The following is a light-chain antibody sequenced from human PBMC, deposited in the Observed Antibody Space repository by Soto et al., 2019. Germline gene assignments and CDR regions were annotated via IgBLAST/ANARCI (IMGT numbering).Light chain of an antibody. Sequence: QSVLTQPASVSGSPGQSITISCTGSSSDVGGYDYVSWYQQYPGKAPKLMIYDVSNRPSGVSNRFSGSKSGNTASLTISGLQADDEADYYCSSFTSSTTRVFGTGTKLTVL. CDR1: SSDVGGYDY. CDR3: SSFTSSTTRV. V-gene: IGLV2-14*01. CDR2: DVS. J-gene: IGLJ1*01.